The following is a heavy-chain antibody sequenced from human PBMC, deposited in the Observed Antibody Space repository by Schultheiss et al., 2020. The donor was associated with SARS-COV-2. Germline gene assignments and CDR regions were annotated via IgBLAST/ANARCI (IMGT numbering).Heavy chain of an antibody. J-gene: IGHJ4*02. CDR3: ARRFLGHFDY. Sequence: SETLSLTCNVSGDSMTGRNYYWGWIRQPPGKGLEWIGSISYTGSTYYNPSLKSRVTISVDTSKNQFFLKLSSVTAADTAVYYCARRFLGHFDYWGQGTLVTVSS. D-gene: IGHD3-3*01. CDR2: ISYTGST. CDR1: GDSMTGRNYY. V-gene: IGHV4-39*01.